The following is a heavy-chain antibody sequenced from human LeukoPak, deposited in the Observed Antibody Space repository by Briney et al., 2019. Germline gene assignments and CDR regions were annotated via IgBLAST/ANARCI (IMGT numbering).Heavy chain of an antibody. V-gene: IGHV1-69*01. D-gene: IGHD3-9*01. CDR3: ARAALLRYFDWSLAPRGDYFDY. J-gene: IGHJ4*02. CDR1: GGTFSSYA. Sequence: SVKVSCKASGGTFSSYAISWVRQAPGQGLEWMGGIIPIFGTANYAQKFQGRVTITADESTSTAYMELSSLRSEDTAVYYCARAALLRYFDWSLAPRGDYFDYWGQGTLVTVSS. CDR2: IIPIFGTA.